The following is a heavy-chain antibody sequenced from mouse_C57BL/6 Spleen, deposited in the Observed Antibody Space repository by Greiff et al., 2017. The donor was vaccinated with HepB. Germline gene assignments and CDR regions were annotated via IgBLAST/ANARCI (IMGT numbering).Heavy chain of an antibody. D-gene: IGHD1-1*01. J-gene: IGHJ3*01. CDR3: ARWYYYGSSYGFAY. Sequence: QVQLQQPGAELVMPGASVKLSCKASGYTFTSYWMHWVKQRPGQGLEWIGEIDPSDSYTNYNQKFKGKSTLTVDKSSSTAYMQLSSLTSEDSAVYYCARWYYYGSSYGFAYWGQGTLVTVSA. CDR1: GYTFTSYW. V-gene: IGHV1-69*01. CDR2: IDPSDSYT.